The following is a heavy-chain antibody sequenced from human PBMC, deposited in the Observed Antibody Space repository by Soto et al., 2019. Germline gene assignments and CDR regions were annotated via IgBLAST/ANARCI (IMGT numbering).Heavy chain of an antibody. V-gene: IGHV6-1*01. CDR2: TYYRSQWYS. Sequence: SQTLSLTCAISGDSVSSNSAAWNWIRQSPSRGLEWLGRTYYRSQWYSDYAVAVKGRITINPDTSKNQFSLQLNSVTPEDTALYYCAREEILVAYNWFAPWGQGTLVTVSS. CDR3: AREEILVAYNWFAP. D-gene: IGHD1-26*01. CDR1: GDSVSSNSAA. J-gene: IGHJ5*02.